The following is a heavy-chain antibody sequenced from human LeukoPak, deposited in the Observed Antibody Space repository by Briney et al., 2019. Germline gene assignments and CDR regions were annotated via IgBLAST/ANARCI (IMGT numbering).Heavy chain of an antibody. CDR1: GGSISSSSYY. Sequence: SETLSLTCTVSGGSISSSSYYWGWIRQPPGKGLGWIGSIYYSGSTYYNPSLKSRVTISVDTSKNQYSLKLSSVTAADTAVYYCARVGYCSRTSCYYYYMDVWGKGTTVTVSS. J-gene: IGHJ6*03. D-gene: IGHD2-2*01. V-gene: IGHV4-39*01. CDR3: ARVGYCSRTSCYYYYMDV. CDR2: IYYSGST.